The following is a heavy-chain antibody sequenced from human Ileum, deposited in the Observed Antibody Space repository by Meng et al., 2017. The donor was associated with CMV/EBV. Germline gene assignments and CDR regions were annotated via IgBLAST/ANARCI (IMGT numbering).Heavy chain of an antibody. CDR2: INHEGAA. CDR1: GGSFSGYF. J-gene: IGHJ4*02. Sequence: LTCTVSGGSFSGYFCAGIRQSPGKGLEWIREINHEGAATYNPSLQGRVTILVDTSKRQLSLSVTSVTAADTAVYYCARGLDSYYDLTWGQGILVTVSS. D-gene: IGHD3-22*01. CDR3: ARGLDSYYDLT. V-gene: IGHV4-34*01.